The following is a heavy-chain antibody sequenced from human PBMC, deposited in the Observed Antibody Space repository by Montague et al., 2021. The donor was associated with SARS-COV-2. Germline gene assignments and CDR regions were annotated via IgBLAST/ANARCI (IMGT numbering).Heavy chain of an antibody. D-gene: IGHD3-10*01. CDR3: ARAPYYYTSKFDL. V-gene: IGHV3-30*04. Sequence: SLRLSCAASGFTFDSFVIHWVRQAPGKGLEWVASISHDENGGNYADSVKGRFSISSDNSNNSASLQMNSLRGDDTAVFYCARAPYYYTSKFDLWGQGTLVTVSS. CDR2: ISHDENGG. J-gene: IGHJ4*02. CDR1: GFTFDSFV.